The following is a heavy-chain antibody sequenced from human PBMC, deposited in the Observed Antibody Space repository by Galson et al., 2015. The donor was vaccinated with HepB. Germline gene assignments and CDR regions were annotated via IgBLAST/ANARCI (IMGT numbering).Heavy chain of an antibody. Sequence: SLRLSCAASGFTFSGSAMHWVRQASGKGLEWVGRIRSKANSYATAYAASVKGRFTISRDDSKNTAYLQMNSLKTEDTAVYYCTRHPGIAVAGTRGGDYWGQGTLVTVSS. CDR2: IRSKANSYAT. D-gene: IGHD6-19*01. V-gene: IGHV3-73*01. CDR3: TRHPGIAVAGTRGGDY. CDR1: GFTFSGSA. J-gene: IGHJ4*02.